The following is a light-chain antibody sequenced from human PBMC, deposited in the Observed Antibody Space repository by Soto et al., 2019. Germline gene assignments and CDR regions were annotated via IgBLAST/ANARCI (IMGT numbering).Light chain of an antibody. J-gene: IGLJ3*02. CDR1: SSDVGAYDL. CDR3: CSYAGSAPSV. Sequence: QSALTQPASVSGSPGQSITISCTGTSSDVGAYDLVSWYQQHPGKAPKFLNYGGNRRPSGVSSRFSGSKSGNTASLTISGLQAEDEADYCCCSYAGSAPSVFGGGTKLTVL. V-gene: IGLV2-23*01. CDR2: GGN.